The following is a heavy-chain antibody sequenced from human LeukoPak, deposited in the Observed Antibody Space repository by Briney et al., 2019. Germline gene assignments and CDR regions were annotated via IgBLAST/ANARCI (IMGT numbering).Heavy chain of an antibody. V-gene: IGHV1-69*13. CDR2: IIPIFGTA. D-gene: IGHD3-22*01. CDR1: GYTFTGYY. Sequence: VASVKVSCKASGYTFTGYYMHWVRQAPGQGLEWMGGIIPIFGTANYAQKFQGRVTITADESTSTAYMELSSLRSEDTAVYYCARDLSYYYDSSGYYPLGYWGQGTLVTVSS. J-gene: IGHJ4*02. CDR3: ARDLSYYYDSSGYYPLGY.